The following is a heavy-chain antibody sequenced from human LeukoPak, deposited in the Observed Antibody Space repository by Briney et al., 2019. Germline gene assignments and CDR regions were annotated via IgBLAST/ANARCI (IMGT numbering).Heavy chain of an antibody. D-gene: IGHD2-21*02. V-gene: IGHV3-30-3*01. CDR2: ISYDGSNK. CDR1: GFTFSSYA. CDR3: ARGSPAGLPKDPSFDY. J-gene: IGHJ4*02. Sequence: PGGSLSLSCAASGFTFSSYAMHWVGPAAGKGLEWVAVISYDGSNKYYADSVKGRFTISRDNSKNTLYLQMNSLRAEDTAVYYCARGSPAGLPKDPSFDYWGQGTLVTVSS.